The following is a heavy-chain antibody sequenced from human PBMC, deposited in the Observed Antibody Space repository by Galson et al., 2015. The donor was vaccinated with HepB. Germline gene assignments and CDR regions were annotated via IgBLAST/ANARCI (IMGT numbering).Heavy chain of an antibody. CDR2: MNPNSGNT. V-gene: IGHV1-8*01. Sequence: SVKVSCKASGYTFTSYDINWVRQATGQGLEWMGWMNPNSGNTGYAQKFQGRVTMTRNTSISTAYMELSSLRSEDTAVYYCARGLEVQGVTSYYYYMDVWGKGTTVTVSS. CDR3: ARGLEVQGVTSYYYYMDV. D-gene: IGHD3-10*01. CDR1: GYTFTSYD. J-gene: IGHJ6*03.